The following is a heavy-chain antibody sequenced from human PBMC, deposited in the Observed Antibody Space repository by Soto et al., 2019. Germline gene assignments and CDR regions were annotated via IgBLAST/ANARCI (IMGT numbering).Heavy chain of an antibody. D-gene: IGHD2-2*01. V-gene: IGHV1-18*01. CDR3: ARVVPGAEAWFGP. Sequence: SVKVSCKTSGYTFSNYGITWVRQAPGQPLEWLGWISLYSDGTNYAQKFQVRVSMTTDTSTTTAYMELRSLRSDDTAVYYCARVVPGAEAWFGPWGQGTLVTVSS. J-gene: IGHJ5*02. CDR2: ISLYSDGT. CDR1: GYTFSNYG.